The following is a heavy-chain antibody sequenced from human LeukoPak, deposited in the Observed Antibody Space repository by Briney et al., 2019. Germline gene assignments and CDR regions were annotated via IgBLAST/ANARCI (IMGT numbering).Heavy chain of an antibody. CDR3: ARHEWRLGYFDY. D-gene: IGHD7-27*01. CDR1: GGSFSGYY. J-gene: IGHJ4*01. CDR2: INHSGST. Sequence: SETLSLTCAVYGGSFSGYYWSWIRQPPGKGLEWIGEINHSGSTNYNPSLKSRVTISVDTSKNQFSLKLSSVTAADTAVYYCARHEWRLGYFDYWGQEPWSPSPQ. V-gene: IGHV4-34*01.